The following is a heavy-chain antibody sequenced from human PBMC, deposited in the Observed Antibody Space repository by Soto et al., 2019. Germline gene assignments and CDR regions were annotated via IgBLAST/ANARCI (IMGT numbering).Heavy chain of an antibody. J-gene: IGHJ4*02. D-gene: IGHD3-16*01. V-gene: IGHV3-30-3*01. CDR2: ISYDGSNK. CDR3: ARGYGATFFDY. Sequence: QVQLVESGGGVVQPGRSLRLSCAASGFTFSSYAMHWVRQAPGKGLEWVAVISYDGSNKYYADSVKGRFTISRDNSKNTLYLLMNSLRAEDTAVYYCARGYGATFFDYWGQGTLVTVSS. CDR1: GFTFSSYA.